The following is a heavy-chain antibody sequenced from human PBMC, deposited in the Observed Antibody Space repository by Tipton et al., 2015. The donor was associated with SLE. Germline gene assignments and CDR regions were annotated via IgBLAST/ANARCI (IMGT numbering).Heavy chain of an antibody. CDR1: GLLFSNYA. CDR2: ISKSGITT. CDR3: ARGGRGWEAPDY. D-gene: IGHD1-26*01. J-gene: IGHJ4*02. V-gene: IGHV3-23*01. Sequence: SLRLSCAASGLLFSNYAINWVRQAPGKGLEWVSAISKSGITTYYADSVKGRFTISRDNSKNTVFLQMNSLRGDDTAVYYCARGGRGWEAPDYWGQGTLVTVSS.